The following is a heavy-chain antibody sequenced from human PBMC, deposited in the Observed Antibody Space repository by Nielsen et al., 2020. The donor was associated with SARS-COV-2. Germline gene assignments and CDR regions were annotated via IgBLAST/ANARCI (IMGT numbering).Heavy chain of an antibody. V-gene: IGHV5-51*01. J-gene: IGHJ3*02. CDR1: GYSFTSYW. Sequence: GESLKIPCKGSGYSFTSYWIGWVRQIPGKGLEWMGIIYPGDSDTRYSPSFQGQVTISADKSISTAYLQWSSLKASDTAMYYCARRRGSGSGWQTDAFDIWGQGTMVTVSS. CDR3: ARRRGSGSGWQTDAFDI. CDR2: IYPGDSDT. D-gene: IGHD6-19*01.